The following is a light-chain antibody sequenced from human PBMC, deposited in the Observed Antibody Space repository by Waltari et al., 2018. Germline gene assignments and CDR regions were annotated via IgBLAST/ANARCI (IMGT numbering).Light chain of an antibody. CDR3: QQYNTFSVT. Sequence: DIQMTQSPSTLSASVGDRITITCRASQSISDWLAWYQQKPGKAPKVLIYKAFTLESGVPSRFSGSGFGTEFTLTISSLQPDDFATYYCQQYNTFSVTFGGGTEVEIK. J-gene: IGKJ4*01. CDR1: QSISDW. CDR2: KAF. V-gene: IGKV1-5*03.